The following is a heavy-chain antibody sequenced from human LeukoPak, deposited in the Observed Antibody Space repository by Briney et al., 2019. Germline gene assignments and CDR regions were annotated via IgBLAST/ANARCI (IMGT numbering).Heavy chain of an antibody. J-gene: IGHJ6*03. V-gene: IGHV3-23*01. D-gene: IGHD6-13*01. Sequence: GGSLRLSCAASGFIFSDYSLNWVRQAPGKGLEWVSAISGSGGSTYYADSVKGRFTISRDNSKNTLYLQMNSLRAEDTAVYYCAKGAAAGTGYYYYMDVWGKGPRSPSP. CDR3: AKGAAAGTGYYYYMDV. CDR1: GFIFSDYS. CDR2: ISGSGGST.